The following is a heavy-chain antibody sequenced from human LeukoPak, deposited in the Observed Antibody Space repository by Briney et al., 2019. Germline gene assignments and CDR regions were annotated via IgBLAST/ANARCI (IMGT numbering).Heavy chain of an antibody. V-gene: IGHV4-59*08. CDR3: ARHPQRSTVGVHLGY. CDR2: IYYSGNT. J-gene: IGHJ4*02. Sequence: SETLSLTCTVSGGSISSYYWSWIRQPAGKGLEWIGRIYYSGNTNSNPSLKSRVTISVDTSKNQFSLKLSSVTAADTAVYYCARHPQRSTVGVHLGYWGQGTLVTVSS. D-gene: IGHD6-25*01. CDR1: GGSISSYY.